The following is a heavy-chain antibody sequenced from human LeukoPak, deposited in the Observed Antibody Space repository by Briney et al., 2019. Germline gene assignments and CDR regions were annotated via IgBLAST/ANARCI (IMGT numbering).Heavy chain of an antibody. CDR1: GFIFNSYA. Sequence: GGSLRLSCAASGFIFNSYAMCWVRQAPGKGPQWVSTISAGGGSTYYGDSVRGRFTISRDHSKNTLYLQMHSPRAEDTAVYYCAKAPHSEWYTHFDHWGQGILVTVSS. J-gene: IGHJ4*02. CDR2: ISAGGGST. V-gene: IGHV3-23*01. CDR3: AKAPHSEWYTHFDH. D-gene: IGHD6-19*01.